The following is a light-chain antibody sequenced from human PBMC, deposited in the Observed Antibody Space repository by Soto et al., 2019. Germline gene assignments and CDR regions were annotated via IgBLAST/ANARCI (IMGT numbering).Light chain of an antibody. J-gene: IGKJ4*01. CDR2: GAS. V-gene: IGKV3-15*01. Sequence: EIVMTQSPATLSVSPGERATLSFRASQSLSSDLAWYQQKPGQAPRLLIYGASTRATGIPARFMGSGSGTEFTLTISSLQSEDFAVYYCQQYNEWPLTFGGGTKADIK. CDR3: QQYNEWPLT. CDR1: QSLSSD.